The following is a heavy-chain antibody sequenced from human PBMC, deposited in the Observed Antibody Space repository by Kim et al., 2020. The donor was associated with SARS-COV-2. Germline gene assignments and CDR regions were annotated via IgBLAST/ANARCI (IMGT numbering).Heavy chain of an antibody. CDR2: T. Sequence: TYYADSVKGRFTISRDNTKNSLDLQMNSLRAEDTAVYYCERRYYYAMNVWGQGTTGTVSS. CDR3: ERRYYYAMNV. V-gene: IGHV3-11*01. J-gene: IGHJ6*02.